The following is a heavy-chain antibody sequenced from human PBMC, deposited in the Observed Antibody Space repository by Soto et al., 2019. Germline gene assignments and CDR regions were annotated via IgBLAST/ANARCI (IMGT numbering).Heavy chain of an antibody. CDR1: GFTVSSNY. CDR3: ARDLRWSSSSVQYYYGMDV. V-gene: IGHV3-53*01. J-gene: IGHJ6*02. D-gene: IGHD6-6*01. Sequence: EVQLVESGGGLIQPGGSLRLSCAASGFTVSSNYMSWDRQAPGKGLEWVSVIYSGGSTYYADSVKGRFTISRDNSKNTLYLQMNSLRAEDTAVYYCARDLRWSSSSVQYYYGMDVWGQGTTVTVSS. CDR2: IYSGGST.